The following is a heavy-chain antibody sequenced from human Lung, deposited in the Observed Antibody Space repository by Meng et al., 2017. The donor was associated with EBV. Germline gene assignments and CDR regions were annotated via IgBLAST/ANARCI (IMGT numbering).Heavy chain of an antibody. CDR2: INDSGST. J-gene: IGHJ4*02. CDR3: ARSTFDY. D-gene: IGHD1-26*01. Sequence: VQLQQWGAGLLKPSETLSLTCAVYGGSFSGSFSGYYWSWIRQAPGKGLEWIGEINDSGSTDYNPSLKSRLTISVDRSKSQFSLELSSVTAADTAVYYCARSTFDYWGQGTLVTVSS. CDR1: GGSFSGSFSGYY. V-gene: IGHV4-34*01.